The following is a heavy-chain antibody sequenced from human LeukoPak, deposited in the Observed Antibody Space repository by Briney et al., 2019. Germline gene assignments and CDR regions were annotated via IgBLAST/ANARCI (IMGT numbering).Heavy chain of an antibody. CDR2: IYTRGRT. Sequence: WDTLSLICSVSGGHISNLYWSWIPQAAGKELEWIGRIYTRGRTYYNPSLKSRVTISLHKSKKQFSLNLNAVTAADTAVYYCAIGGTYGSGRNQHTTLDYWGQGTLVTVSS. CDR1: GGHISNLY. D-gene: IGHD3-10*01. J-gene: IGHJ4*02. V-gene: IGHV4-4*07. CDR3: AIGGTYGSGRNQHTTLDY.